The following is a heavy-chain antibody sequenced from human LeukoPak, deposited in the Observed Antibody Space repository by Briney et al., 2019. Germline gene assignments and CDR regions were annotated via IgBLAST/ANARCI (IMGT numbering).Heavy chain of an antibody. CDR3: ARLRLVRGVITKYYFDY. J-gene: IGHJ4*02. D-gene: IGHD3-10*01. Sequence: KPSETLSLTCTVSGGSISSGTYYWNWIRQPAGKGLVWIGRIYSSGSTNYNPSLKSRVTISLDTSKNQFSLNLSSVTAADTAVYYCARLRLVRGVITKYYFDYWGQGTLVTVSS. CDR1: GGSISSGTYY. CDR2: IYSSGST. V-gene: IGHV4-61*02.